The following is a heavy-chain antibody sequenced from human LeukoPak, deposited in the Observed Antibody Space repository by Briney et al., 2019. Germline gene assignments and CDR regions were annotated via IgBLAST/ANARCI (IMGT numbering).Heavy chain of an antibody. V-gene: IGHV3-23*01. CDR1: GFTFSSYA. CDR3: AKDFSYYYDSGGYWGAFDI. Sequence: GGSLRLSCAASGFTFSSYAMSWVRQAPGKGLEWVSVISGSGGSTYYADSVKGRFTISRDNSKHTLYLQMNSLRAEDTAVYYCAKDFSYYYDSGGYWGAFDIWGQGTMVTVSS. D-gene: IGHD3-22*01. CDR2: ISGSGGST. J-gene: IGHJ3*02.